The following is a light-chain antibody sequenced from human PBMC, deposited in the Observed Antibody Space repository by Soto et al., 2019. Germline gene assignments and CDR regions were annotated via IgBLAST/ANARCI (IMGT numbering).Light chain of an antibody. V-gene: IGLV1-51*01. CDR1: SSNIGNNY. Sequence: QSVLTQPPSVSAAPGQKVTISCSGSSSNIGNNYVSWFQQFPGRAPKLLIYDNDERPSGIPDRFSGSKSATSATLGITGLRTGDEADYYCGTWDSSLSAGVFGGGTKLTVL. J-gene: IGLJ2*01. CDR2: DND. CDR3: GTWDSSLSAGV.